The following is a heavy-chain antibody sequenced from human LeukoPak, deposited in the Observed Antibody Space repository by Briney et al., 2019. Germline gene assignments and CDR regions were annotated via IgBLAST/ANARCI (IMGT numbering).Heavy chain of an antibody. Sequence: SETLSLTCTVSGGSIRSDYWSWIRQPPGKGLEWIGEINHSGSTNYNPSLKSRVTISVDTSKNQFSLKLNSVTAADTAVYYCARSQLWPLYYFDYWGQGTLVTVSS. D-gene: IGHD5-18*01. J-gene: IGHJ4*02. CDR3: ARSQLWPLYYFDY. CDR1: GGSIRSDY. CDR2: INHSGST. V-gene: IGHV4-34*01.